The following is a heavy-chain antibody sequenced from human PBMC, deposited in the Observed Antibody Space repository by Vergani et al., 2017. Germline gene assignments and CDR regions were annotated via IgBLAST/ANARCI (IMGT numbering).Heavy chain of an antibody. Sequence: QAQLQESGPGLVKPSETLSLTCHVFGVSVTDYNCNWIRQAPGKGLEWIGSLSTTGGATHASHNPSLKIRVSISVDTSKSQFSLRLTSVTAADSAFYYYAGDTHNWQRADRWGQGILVSVSS. J-gene: IGHJ5*02. CDR3: AGDTHNWQRADR. V-gene: IGHV4-59*02. CDR1: GVSVTDYN. D-gene: IGHD1-1*01. CDR2: LSTTGGA.